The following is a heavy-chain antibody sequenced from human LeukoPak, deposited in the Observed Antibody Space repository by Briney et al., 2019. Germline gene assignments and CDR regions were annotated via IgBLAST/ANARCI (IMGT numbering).Heavy chain of an antibody. CDR1: GYSFTSYW. CDR2: IYPGDSDT. V-gene: IGHV5-51*01. D-gene: IGHD3-9*01. Sequence: GESLKISCKGSGYSFTSYWIGWVRQMPGKGLECMGIIYPGDSDTRYSPSFQGQVTISADKSISTAYLQWSSLKASDTAMYYCARLELLGDILTGYSTLYFDYWGQGTLVTVSS. CDR3: ARLELLGDILTGYSTLYFDY. J-gene: IGHJ4*02.